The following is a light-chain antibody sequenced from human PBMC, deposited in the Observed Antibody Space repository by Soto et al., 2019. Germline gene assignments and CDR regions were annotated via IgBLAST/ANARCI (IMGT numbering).Light chain of an antibody. CDR2: GAS. CDR1: QSISSNF. Sequence: EILLTQSPGTLCLAPGEGATLSCRASQSISSNFLAWYQQKRGQAPRLLIHGASNRATGIPARFSGSGSGTDFTLTISRLEPEDFAVYYCQQYGSSPQTFGQGTKV. J-gene: IGKJ1*01. V-gene: IGKV3-20*01. CDR3: QQYGSSPQT.